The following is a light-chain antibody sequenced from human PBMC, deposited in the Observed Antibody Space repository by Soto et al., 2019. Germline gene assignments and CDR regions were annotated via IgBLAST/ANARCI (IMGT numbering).Light chain of an antibody. CDR2: DAS. CDR3: QQRTSWPRT. CDR1: QSVSNY. J-gene: IGKJ1*01. Sequence: EIVLTQSPATLCLPPGERATLSCRASQSVSNYLGWYQQKPGQAPRLLIYDASNRATGIPARFSGSGSGTDFTLTISRLEPEDFAVYYCQQRTSWPRTFGQGTKVDIK. V-gene: IGKV3-11*01.